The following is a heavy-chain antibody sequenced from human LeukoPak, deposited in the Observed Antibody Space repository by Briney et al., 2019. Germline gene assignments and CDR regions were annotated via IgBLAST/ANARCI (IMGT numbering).Heavy chain of an antibody. D-gene: IGHD4-23*01. CDR2: INPNSGGT. V-gene: IGHV1-2*02. CDR3: ARTTTVVTPLSPYYFDY. J-gene: IGHJ4*02. Sequence: ASVKVSCKASGYTFTGYYMHWVRQAPGQGLEWMGWINPNSGGTNYAQKFQGRVTMTRDTSVSTAYMELSSLKSDDTAVYYCARTTTVVTPLSPYYFDYWGLGTLVTVSS. CDR1: GYTFTGYY.